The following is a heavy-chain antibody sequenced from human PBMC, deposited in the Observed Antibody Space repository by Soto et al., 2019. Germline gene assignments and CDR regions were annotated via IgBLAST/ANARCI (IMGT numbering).Heavy chain of an antibody. V-gene: IGHV4-59*01. CDR3: ARVFEGADTIFGVDTYYYYYYMDV. CDR1: GGSISSYY. J-gene: IGHJ6*03. Sequence: SETLSLTYTVSGGSISSYYWSWIRQPPGKGLEWIGYIYYSGSTNYNPSLKSRVTISVDTSKNQFSLKLSSVTAADTAVYYCARVFEGADTIFGVDTYYYYYYMDVWGKGTTVTVSS. D-gene: IGHD3-3*01. CDR2: IYYSGST.